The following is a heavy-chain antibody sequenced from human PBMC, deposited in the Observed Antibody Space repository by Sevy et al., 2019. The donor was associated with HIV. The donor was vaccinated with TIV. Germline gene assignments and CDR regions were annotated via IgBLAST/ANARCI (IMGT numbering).Heavy chain of an antibody. CDR1: GYTFTGYY. Sequence: ASVKVSCKASGYTFTGYYMHWVRQAPGQGLEWMGWINPNSGGTNYSQKFQGRVTMTRDTSISTAYMELSRLRSDDTAVYYCARAGGVAHYYYSYGMDVWGQGTTVTVSS. CDR2: INPNSGGT. D-gene: IGHD2-15*01. V-gene: IGHV1-2*02. CDR3: ARAGGVAHYYYSYGMDV. J-gene: IGHJ6*01.